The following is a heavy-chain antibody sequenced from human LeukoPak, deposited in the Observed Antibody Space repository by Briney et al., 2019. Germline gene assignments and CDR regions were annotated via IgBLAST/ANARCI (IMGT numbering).Heavy chain of an antibody. J-gene: IGHJ4*02. Sequence: GGSLRLSCAASGFTFSTYEMNWVRQAPGKGLEWVSYISSRSTTMSYADSVKGRFTISGENAKNSLYLQMNSLRAEDTAVYYCARRRYDLDYWGQGTLVTVSS. CDR3: ARRRYDLDY. V-gene: IGHV3-48*03. D-gene: IGHD5-12*01. CDR1: GFTFSTYE. CDR2: ISSRSTTM.